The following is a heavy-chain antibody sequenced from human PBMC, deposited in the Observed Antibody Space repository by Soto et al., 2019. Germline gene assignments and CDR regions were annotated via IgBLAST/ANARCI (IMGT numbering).Heavy chain of an antibody. D-gene: IGHD2-2*02. CDR2: IYPGDSDT. CDR3: ARTRDIVVVPAAILGEGWFDP. Sequence: GESLKISCKGSGYSFTSYWIGWVRQMPGKGLEWMGIIYPGDSDTRYSPSFQGQVTISADKSISTAYLQWSSLKASDTAMYYCARTRDIVVVPAAILGEGWFDPWGQGTLVTAPQ. V-gene: IGHV5-51*01. CDR1: GYSFTSYW. J-gene: IGHJ5*02.